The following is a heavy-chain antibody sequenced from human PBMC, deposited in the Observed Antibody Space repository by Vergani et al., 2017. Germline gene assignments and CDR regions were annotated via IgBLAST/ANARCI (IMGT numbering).Heavy chain of an antibody. CDR2: IIPILGIA. CDR1: GGTFSSYA. J-gene: IGHJ6*02. CDR3: AVVGPPGEQRRRGYYYGMDV. D-gene: IGHD1-26*01. V-gene: IGHV1-69*04. Sequence: QVQLVQSGAEVKKPGSSVKVSCKASGGTFSSYAISWVRQAPGQGLEWMGRIIPILGIANYAQKFKGRVTITADKSTSTGYMELSSLRSEDTAVYYCAVVGPPGEQRRRGYYYGMDVWGQGTTVTVSS.